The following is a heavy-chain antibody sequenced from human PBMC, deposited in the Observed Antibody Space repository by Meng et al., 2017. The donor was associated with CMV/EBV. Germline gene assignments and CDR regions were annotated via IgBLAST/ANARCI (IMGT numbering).Heavy chain of an antibody. Sequence: QVQLGQPGGEVKSPGASVKVSCQTSGYRFSDHYMHWVRQAPGQGLEWMGWIYPNSGGTHYAQKFQDRVTMTRDTSISTVYMELSRLTSDDTAVYYCVRDHNWGPDYWGQGTLVTVSS. D-gene: IGHD1-1*01. CDR2: IYPNSGGT. CDR3: VRDHNWGPDY. J-gene: IGHJ4*02. V-gene: IGHV1-2*02. CDR1: GYRFSDHY.